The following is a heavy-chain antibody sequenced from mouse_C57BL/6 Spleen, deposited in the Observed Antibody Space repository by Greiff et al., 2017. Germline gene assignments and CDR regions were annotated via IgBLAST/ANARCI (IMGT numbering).Heavy chain of an antibody. Sequence: VQLQQSGAELMKPGASVKLSCKATGYTFTGYWIEWVKQRPGHGLEWIGEILPGSGSTNYNEKFKGKATFTAATSSNTAYMQLSSLTTEDSAIYYCERFGYYYGSSYVGGAMDYWGQGTSGTVSS. V-gene: IGHV1-9*01. D-gene: IGHD1-1*01. CDR3: ERFGYYYGSSYVGGAMDY. CDR1: GYTFTGYW. J-gene: IGHJ4*01. CDR2: ILPGSGST.